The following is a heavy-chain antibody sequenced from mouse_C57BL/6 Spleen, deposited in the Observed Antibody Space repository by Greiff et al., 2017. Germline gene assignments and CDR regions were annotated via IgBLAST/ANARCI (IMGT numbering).Heavy chain of an antibody. J-gene: IGHJ1*03. CDR1: GFSLTSYG. V-gene: IGHV2-3*01. CDR3: AKRGFPYGSSFYWYFDV. CDR2: LWGDGST. Sequence: VKLMESGPGLVAPSQSLSITCTVSGFSLTSYGVSWVRQPPGKGLEWLGVLWGDGSTNYHSALISRLSISKDNSKSQVFLKLNSLQTDDTATYYCAKRGFPYGSSFYWYFDVWGTGTTVTVSS. D-gene: IGHD1-1*01.